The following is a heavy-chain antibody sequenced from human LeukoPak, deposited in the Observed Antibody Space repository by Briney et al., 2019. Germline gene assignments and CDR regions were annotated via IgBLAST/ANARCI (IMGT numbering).Heavy chain of an antibody. CDR1: GGTFSSYA. J-gene: IGHJ5*02. V-gene: IGHV1-69*13. Sequence: GASVKVSCKASGGTFSSYAISWVRQAPGQGLEWMGGIIPILGTANYAQKFQGRVTITADESTSTAYMELSSLRSEDTAVYCCARDRYYDFWSGPFDPWGQGTLVTVSS. CDR2: IIPILGTA. D-gene: IGHD3-3*01. CDR3: ARDRYYDFWSGPFDP.